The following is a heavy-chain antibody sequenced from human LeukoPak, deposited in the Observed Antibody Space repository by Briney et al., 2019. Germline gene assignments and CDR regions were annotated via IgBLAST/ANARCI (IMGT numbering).Heavy chain of an antibody. CDR1: GGSISSYY. Sequence: SETLSLTCTVSGGSISSYYWSWIRQPPGKGLEWIGYIYYSGSTNYNPSLKSRVTISVDTSKNQFSLKLSSVTAADTAVYYCARDRDYYDSSARDAFDIWGQGTMVTVSS. D-gene: IGHD3-22*01. CDR2: IYYSGST. V-gene: IGHV4-59*01. J-gene: IGHJ3*02. CDR3: ARDRDYYDSSARDAFDI.